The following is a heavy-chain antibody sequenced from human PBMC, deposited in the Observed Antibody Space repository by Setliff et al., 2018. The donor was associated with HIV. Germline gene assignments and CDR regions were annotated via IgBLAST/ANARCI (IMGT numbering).Heavy chain of an antibody. V-gene: IGHV1-69*13. D-gene: IGHD2-21*01. CDR2: IIPYLRSP. CDR3: ARDVSAEMYSTRLDY. Sequence: VASVKVSCKGSGNMFRSYVFSWVRQAPGQGLEWVGGIIPYLRSPNYAQKFQGRVTITADESTSTVYMELSGLTSDDTAIYYCARDVSAEMYSTRLDYWGQGTLVTVSS. J-gene: IGHJ4*02. CDR1: GNMFRSYV.